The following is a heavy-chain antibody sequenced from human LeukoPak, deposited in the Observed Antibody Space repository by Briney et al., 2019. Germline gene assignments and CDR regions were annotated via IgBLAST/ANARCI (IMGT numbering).Heavy chain of an antibody. CDR2: ISYDGSNK. Sequence: GGSLRLSCAASGFTFSSYPAHWVRQAPGKGLEWVAVISYDGSNKYYADSVKGRFTISRDNSKNTLYLQMNSLRVEDTAVYYCARDFVSSSWSDVWGQGTTVTVSS. V-gene: IGHV3-30-3*01. D-gene: IGHD6-13*01. CDR3: ARDFVSSSWSDV. J-gene: IGHJ6*02. CDR1: GFTFSSYP.